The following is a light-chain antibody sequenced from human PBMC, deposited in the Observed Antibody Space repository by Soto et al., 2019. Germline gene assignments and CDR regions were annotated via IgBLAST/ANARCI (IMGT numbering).Light chain of an antibody. J-gene: IGLJ2*01. V-gene: IGLV1-40*01. CDR2: GNS. Sequence: QSVLTQPPSVSGAPGQRVTISCTGSSSNIGAGYDVHWYQQLPGTAPKLLIYGNSNRPSGVPVRFSGSKSGTSASLAITGLQAEYEADYYCQSYDSSLSGHVVFGGGTKLTVL. CDR1: SSNIGAGYD. CDR3: QSYDSSLSGHVV.